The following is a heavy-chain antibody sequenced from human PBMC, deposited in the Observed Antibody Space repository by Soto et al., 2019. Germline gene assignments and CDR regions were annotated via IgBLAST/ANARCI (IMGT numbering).Heavy chain of an antibody. CDR1: GGSSGTYY. D-gene: IGHD2-15*01. CDR3: ARGSRDCSGGSCYSWDS. J-gene: IGHJ5*01. V-gene: IGHV4-4*07. Sequence: PSETLSLTWTVSGGSSGTYYWRWIRQPAGKGLEWIGHIYGSGRTSYNPSLKSRITMSVDTSKTQFSLNLTSVTAADTAVYYCARGSRDCSGGSCYSWDSWGQGTLVTVSS. CDR2: IYGSGRT.